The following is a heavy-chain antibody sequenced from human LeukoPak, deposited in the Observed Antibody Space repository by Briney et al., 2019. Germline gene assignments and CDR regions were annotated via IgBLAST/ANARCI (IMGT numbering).Heavy chain of an antibody. V-gene: IGHV1-69*04. J-gene: IGHJ3*02. CDR2: IIPILGIA. CDR3: ARLVGYNYAFDI. D-gene: IGHD5-24*01. CDR1: GGTFSSYA. Sequence: SVKVSCKASGGTFSSYAISWVRQAPGQGLEWMGRIIPILGIANYAQKFQGRVTITADKSTSTACMELSSLRSEDTAVYYCARLVGYNYAFDIWGQGTMVTVSS.